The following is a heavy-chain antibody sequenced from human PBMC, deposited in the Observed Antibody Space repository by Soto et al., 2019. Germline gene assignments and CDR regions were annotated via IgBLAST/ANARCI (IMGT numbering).Heavy chain of an antibody. CDR3: ARQTTYSSSWFDY. D-gene: IGHD6-13*01. J-gene: IGHJ5*01. V-gene: IGHV4-4*07. CDR1: GGSIINYY. Sequence: QVPLQESGPGLVKPSETLSLTCTVSGGSIINYYWTWIRQPAGKGLEWVGRIYSSGSANYNPSLKSRLTMSVDTSKNQFSLKLTSVTAADTALYYCARQTTYSSSWFDYWGHGTLVTVSS. CDR2: IYSSGSA.